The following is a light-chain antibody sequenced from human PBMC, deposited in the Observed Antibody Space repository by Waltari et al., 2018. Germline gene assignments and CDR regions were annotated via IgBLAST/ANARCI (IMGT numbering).Light chain of an antibody. J-gene: IGKJ3*01. CDR1: QSISNY. V-gene: IGKV1-39*01. CDR2: AAS. Sequence: DIQMTQSPSSLSASVGERVTITCRATQSISNYLTWYQQKQGKAPKLLIYAASNLQSGVPSRFSGSGSGTDFTLTISSLQPEDFATYYCQQKFTFGPGTKVDVK. CDR3: QQKFT.